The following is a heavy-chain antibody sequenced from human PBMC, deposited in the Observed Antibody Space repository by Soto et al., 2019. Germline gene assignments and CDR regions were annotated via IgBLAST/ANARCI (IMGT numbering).Heavy chain of an antibody. CDR1: GFTFSSYA. V-gene: IGHV3-64*02. Sequence: PGGSLRLSCAASGFTFSSYAMHWVRQAPGKGLEYVSTISSNGGSTYYADSVKGRFTISRDNSKNTLHLQMGSLRAEDMAVYYCARGREYYFDYWGQGTLVTVSS. CDR3: ARGREYYFDY. J-gene: IGHJ4*02. CDR2: ISSNGGST.